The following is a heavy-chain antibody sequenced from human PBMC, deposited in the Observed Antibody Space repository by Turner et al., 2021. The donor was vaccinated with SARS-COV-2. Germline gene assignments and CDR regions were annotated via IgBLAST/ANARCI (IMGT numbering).Heavy chain of an antibody. Sequence: QVQLQESAPGLVTPSETLSLTCPVSGGSISSYYWSWIRQPPGKGLEWIGYIYYSGSTNYNPSLKSRVTISVDTSKNQFSLKPSSVTAADTAVYYCARQSSGWYLPYFDYWGQGTLVTVSS. CDR3: ARQSSGWYLPYFDY. CDR2: IYYSGST. V-gene: IGHV4-59*08. CDR1: GGSISSYY. J-gene: IGHJ4*02. D-gene: IGHD6-19*01.